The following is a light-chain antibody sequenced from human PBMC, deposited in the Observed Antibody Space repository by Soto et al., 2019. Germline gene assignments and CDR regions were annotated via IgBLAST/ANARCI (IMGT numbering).Light chain of an antibody. CDR2: SNN. V-gene: IGLV1-47*02. CDR3: AAWDDGLTGYV. Sequence: QSVLTQPPSASGTPGQRVTISCFGSSSNIGSNYVYWYQQLPGTAPKLLIYSNNQRPSGVPDRFSGSKSGTSASLAISGLRSENEADYYCAAWDDGLTGYVFGTGTKLTVL. CDR1: SSNIGSNY. J-gene: IGLJ1*01.